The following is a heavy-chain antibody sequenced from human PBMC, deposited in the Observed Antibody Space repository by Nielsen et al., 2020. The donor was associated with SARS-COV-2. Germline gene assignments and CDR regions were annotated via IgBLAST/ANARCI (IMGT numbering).Heavy chain of an antibody. Sequence: GGSLRLSCAASGFTFDDYAMHWVRQAPGKGLEWVSGFSWNSGSIGYADSVKGRFTISRDNAKNSLYLQMNSLRAEDTALYYCATLPGDYYYGMDVWGQGTTVIVSS. V-gene: IGHV3-9*01. CDR1: GFTFDDYA. CDR2: FSWNSGSI. CDR3: ATLPGDYYYGMDV. J-gene: IGHJ6*02. D-gene: IGHD7-27*01.